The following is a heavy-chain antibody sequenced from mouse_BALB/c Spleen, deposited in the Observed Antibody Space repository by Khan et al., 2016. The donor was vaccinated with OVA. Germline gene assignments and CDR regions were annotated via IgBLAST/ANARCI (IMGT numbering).Heavy chain of an antibody. CDR3: ARREKDGDDPSGVAY. D-gene: IGHD2-2*01. V-gene: IGHV1-61*01. Sequence: QVQLQQSGAELVRPGASVKLSCKASGYTFTSYWMNWVRQRPGQGLEWIGMINPSDSETHYNQLFKDKATLTVDKSSGTASMQLSSLTAEDSADYYGARREKDGDDPSGVAYWGQGTLVTVSA. CDR2: INPSDSET. CDR1: GYTFTSYW. J-gene: IGHJ3*01.